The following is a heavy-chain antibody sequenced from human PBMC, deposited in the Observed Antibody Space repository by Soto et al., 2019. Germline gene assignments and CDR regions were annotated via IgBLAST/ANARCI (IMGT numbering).Heavy chain of an antibody. J-gene: IGHJ6*02. CDR1: GGTFSSYA. V-gene: IGHV1-69*13. CDR3: ASPSITIFGVVITENYYYYGMDV. D-gene: IGHD3-3*01. CDR2: IIPIFGTA. Sequence: SVKVSCKASGGTFSSYAISWVRQAPGQGLEWMGGIIPIFGTANYAQKFQGRVTITADESTSTAYMELSSPRSEDTAVYYCASPSITIFGVVITENYYYYGMDVWGQGTTVTVSS.